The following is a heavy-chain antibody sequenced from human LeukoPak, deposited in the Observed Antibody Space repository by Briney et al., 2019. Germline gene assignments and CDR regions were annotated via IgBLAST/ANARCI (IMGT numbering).Heavy chain of an antibody. CDR2: ISTSISTI. V-gene: IGHV3-48*04. J-gene: IGHJ3*02. Sequence: PGGSLRLSCAASGFTFSSYSMNWVRQAPGKGLEWVSYISTSISTIYYADSVKGRFTISGDNAKNSLYLQMNSLRAEDTAVYYCARKDSGAACDIWGHGTMVTVSS. D-gene: IGHD1-26*01. CDR1: GFTFSSYS. CDR3: ARKDSGAACDI.